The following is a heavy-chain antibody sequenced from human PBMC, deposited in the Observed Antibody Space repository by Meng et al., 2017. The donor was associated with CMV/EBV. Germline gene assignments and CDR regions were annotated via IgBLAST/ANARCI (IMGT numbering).Heavy chain of an antibody. J-gene: IGHJ6*02. CDR1: GGSISSYY. CDR2: IYYSGST. Sequence: SETLSLTCTVSGGSISSYYWSWIRQPPGKGLEWIGYIYYSGSTNYNPSLKSRVTISVDTSKNQSSLKLSSVTAADTAVYYCARSAGTRYYYYGMDVWGQGTTVTVSS. CDR3: ARSAGTRYYYYGMDV. V-gene: IGHV4-59*01. D-gene: IGHD1-26*01.